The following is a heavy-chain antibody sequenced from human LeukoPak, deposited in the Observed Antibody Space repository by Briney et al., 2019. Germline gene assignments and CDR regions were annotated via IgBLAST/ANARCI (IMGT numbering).Heavy chain of an antibody. D-gene: IGHD1-26*01. V-gene: IGHV3-30*18. CDR3: AKDQYSGFDY. J-gene: IGHJ4*02. Sequence: GGSLRLSCAASGFTFNNYGMHWVRQAPGKGLEWVAVISYDGSHKYYADSVKGRFTISRDNSKNTLYLQMNSLRAEDTAVYYCAKDQYSGFDYWGQGTLVTVSS. CDR1: GFTFNNYG. CDR2: ISYDGSHK.